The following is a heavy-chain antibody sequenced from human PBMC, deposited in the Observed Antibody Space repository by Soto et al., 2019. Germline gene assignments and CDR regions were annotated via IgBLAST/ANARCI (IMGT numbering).Heavy chain of an antibody. Sequence: PSETLSLTCADYGGSFSGYYWSWIRQPPGKGLEWIGEINHSGSTNYNPSLKSRVTISVDTSKNQFSLKLSSVTAADTAVYYCASRVGYCSGGSCYSAPYNWFDPWGQGTLVTVSS. CDR2: INHSGST. J-gene: IGHJ5*02. CDR3: ASRVGYCSGGSCYSAPYNWFDP. CDR1: GGSFSGYY. D-gene: IGHD2-15*01. V-gene: IGHV4-34*01.